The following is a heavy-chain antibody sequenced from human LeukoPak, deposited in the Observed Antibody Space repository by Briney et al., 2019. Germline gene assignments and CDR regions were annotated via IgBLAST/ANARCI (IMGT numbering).Heavy chain of an antibody. Sequence: PSETLSLTCTVSGGSINSYYWSWIRQPPGKGLEWIAYFSYSGSIKYNPSLKSRASISGDTSKNQFSLKLSSVTAADTAVYYCARDRCGSCYPDYWGQGTLITVSS. CDR1: GGSINSYY. CDR3: ARDRCGSCYPDY. D-gene: IGHD2-15*01. CDR2: FSYSGSI. J-gene: IGHJ4*02. V-gene: IGHV4-59*01.